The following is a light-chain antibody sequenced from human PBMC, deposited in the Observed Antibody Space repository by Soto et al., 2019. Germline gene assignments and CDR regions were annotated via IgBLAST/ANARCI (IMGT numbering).Light chain of an antibody. CDR2: DAS. V-gene: IGKV1-13*02. J-gene: IGKJ5*01. CDR1: QGIATG. Sequence: TQSPSSLSASILYTVSISCRASQGIATGLAWYQQKPGAPPKLLIYDASTLERGIPSRFSGRGSGTHFILTINNLQPEDFATYYCQQFNSLFGQGTRLEIK. CDR3: QQFNSL.